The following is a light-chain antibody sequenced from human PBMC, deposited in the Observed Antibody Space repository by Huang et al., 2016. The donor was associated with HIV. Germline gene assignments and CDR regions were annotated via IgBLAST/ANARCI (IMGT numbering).Light chain of an antibody. CDR3: QRSYRLPRT. CDR2: GAS. J-gene: IGKJ2*02. CDR1: QSVTKY. Sequence: DIQMTQSPSSLSASVGDRVIITCRASQSVTKYLNWYQHMPWKAPKLLIYGASTLQGGVSSRFIGSDSWTEFTLSISSLQPEDAATYYCQRSYRLPRTFGQGTSLEI. V-gene: IGKV1-39*01.